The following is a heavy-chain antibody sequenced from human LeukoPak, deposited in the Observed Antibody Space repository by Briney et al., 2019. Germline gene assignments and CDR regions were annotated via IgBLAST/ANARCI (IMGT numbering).Heavy chain of an antibody. V-gene: IGHV4-30-4*08. CDR1: GYSISSGDYY. CDR3: ARATDSSGYYSNPNFDY. J-gene: IGHJ4*02. CDR2: IYYSGST. D-gene: IGHD3-22*01. Sequence: KPSETLSLTCAVSGYSISSGDYYWSWIRQPPGKGLEWIGYIYYSGSTYYNPSLKSRVTISVDTSKNQFSLKLSSVTAADTAVYYCARATDSSGYYSNPNFDYWGQGTLVTVSS.